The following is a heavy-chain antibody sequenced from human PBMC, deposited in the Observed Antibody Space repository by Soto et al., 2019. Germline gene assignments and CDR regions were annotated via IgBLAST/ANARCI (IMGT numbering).Heavy chain of an antibody. D-gene: IGHD6-19*01. CDR2: IYWDDDK. Sequence: QITLKESGPTLVKPTQTLTLTCTFSGFSLSTSGVGVGWIRQPPGEALEWLALIYWDDDKRYSPSLKSRITITTDTSINQVVLTMTNMDPVDTATYYCAHTIGGWYGRSAFDIWGQGTMVTVSS. CDR3: AHTIGGWYGRSAFDI. V-gene: IGHV2-5*02. J-gene: IGHJ3*02. CDR1: GFSLSTSGVG.